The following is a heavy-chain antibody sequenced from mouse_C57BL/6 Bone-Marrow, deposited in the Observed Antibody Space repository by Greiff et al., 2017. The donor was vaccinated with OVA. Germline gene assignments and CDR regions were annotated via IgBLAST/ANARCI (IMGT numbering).Heavy chain of an antibody. V-gene: IGHV14-4*01. D-gene: IGHD2-4*01. J-gene: IGHJ3*01. Sequence: VQLQQSGAELVRPGASVKLSCTASGFNITDDYMHWVKQRPEQGLEWIGWIDPENGDTEYASMFPGMATITADTTTKTAYLQLSSLTSEDTAVYYCTAPMITKRAYWGQETLVTVSA. CDR2: IDPENGDT. CDR3: TAPMITKRAY. CDR1: GFNITDDY.